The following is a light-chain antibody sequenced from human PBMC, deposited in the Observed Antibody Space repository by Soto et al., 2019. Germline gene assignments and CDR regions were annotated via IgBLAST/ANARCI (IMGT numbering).Light chain of an antibody. CDR1: QRVSSN. J-gene: IGKJ2*01. Sequence: EIVMTQSPATLSVSPGERATLSCRASQRVSSNLAWYQQKPGQAPRLLIYGASTRATGIPARFSGSGSETEFTLTISRLEPEDFAVYYCQQYGSSPNTFGQGTKLEIK. CDR2: GAS. V-gene: IGKV3-15*01. CDR3: QQYGSSPNT.